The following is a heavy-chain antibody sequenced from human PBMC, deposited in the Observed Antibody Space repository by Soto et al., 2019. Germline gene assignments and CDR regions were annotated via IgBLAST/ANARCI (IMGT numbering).Heavy chain of an antibody. CDR1: GDSISSYF. CDR2: IYYSGST. Sequence: QVQLQESGPGLVKPSETLSLTCTVSGDSISSYFWNWIRQPPGKGLEWIGYIYYSGSTNYNPSLESRVTISIETSKNQFSLKLSSVTAADTAMYYCARLRRPYNWFDPWGQGTLVTVSS. V-gene: IGHV4-59*08. CDR3: ARLRRPYNWFDP. J-gene: IGHJ5*02.